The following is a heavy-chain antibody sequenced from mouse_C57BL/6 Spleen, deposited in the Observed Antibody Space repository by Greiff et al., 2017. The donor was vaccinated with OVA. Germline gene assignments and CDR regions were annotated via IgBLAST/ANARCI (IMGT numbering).Heavy chain of an antibody. Sequence: DVKLQESGPGMVKPSQSLSLTCTVTGYSITSGYDWHWIRPFPGNKLEWMGYISYSGSTNYNPSLKSRISITHDTSKNHFFLKLNSVTTEDTATYYCARENTRRYFDYWGQGTTLTVSS. D-gene: IGHD5-2*01. CDR2: ISYSGST. V-gene: IGHV3-1*01. CDR3: ARENTRRYFDY. CDR1: GYSITSGYD. J-gene: IGHJ2*01.